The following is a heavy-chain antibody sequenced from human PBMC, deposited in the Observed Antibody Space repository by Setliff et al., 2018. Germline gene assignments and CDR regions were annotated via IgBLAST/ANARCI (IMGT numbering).Heavy chain of an antibody. CDR1: GYSISSGYY. V-gene: IGHV4-38-2*01. CDR3: ARHFSSSWHFDY. D-gene: IGHD6-13*01. CDR2: IHHSGST. Sequence: SETLSLTCAVSGYSISSGYYWGWIRQPPGKGLELIGYIHHSGSTYYNPSLKSRVTISADTSKNQFSPTLTSVTATDTAVYYCARHFSSSWHFDYWGQGTQVTVSS. J-gene: IGHJ4*02.